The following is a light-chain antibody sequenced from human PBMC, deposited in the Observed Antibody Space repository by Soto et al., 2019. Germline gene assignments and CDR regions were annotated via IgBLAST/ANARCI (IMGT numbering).Light chain of an antibody. CDR2: QDS. V-gene: IGLV3-1*01. CDR3: QAWDSSTAE. Sequence: SYELTQPPSVSVSPGQTASITCSGDKLGDKYACWYQQKPGQSPVLVIYQDSKRPSGIPERFSGSNSGNTVTLTISGTQAMDEADYYCQAWDSSTAEFGGGTKLTVL. CDR1: KLGDKY. J-gene: IGLJ2*01.